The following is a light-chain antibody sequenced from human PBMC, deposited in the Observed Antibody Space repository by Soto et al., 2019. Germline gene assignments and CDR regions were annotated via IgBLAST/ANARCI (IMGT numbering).Light chain of an antibody. V-gene: IGKV3-20*01. J-gene: IGKJ1*01. CDR3: QQYGRSPRT. Sequence: ENVLTQSPGTLSLSPGERATLSCRASQSVSSSYLAWYQQKPGQAPRLLIYGASSRATGIPDRFSGSGSGTDFTLTISRLEPEDFAVYYCQQYGRSPRTVGQGTKVAIK. CDR2: GAS. CDR1: QSVSSSY.